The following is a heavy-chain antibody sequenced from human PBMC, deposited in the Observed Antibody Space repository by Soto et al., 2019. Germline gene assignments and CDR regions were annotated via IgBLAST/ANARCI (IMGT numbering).Heavy chain of an antibody. J-gene: IGHJ4*02. CDR2: IYPGDSDT. V-gene: IGHV5-51*01. D-gene: IGHD5-12*01. Sequence: PGESLKISCKASGYSFSTYWIAWVRQRPGKGLDWMGIIYPGDSDTRHSPSFQGQVTISVDNSIDTAYLEWTTLRASDSAMYYCARHSLATQPGDYWGQGTRVTVSS. CDR3: ARHSLATQPGDY. CDR1: GYSFSTYW.